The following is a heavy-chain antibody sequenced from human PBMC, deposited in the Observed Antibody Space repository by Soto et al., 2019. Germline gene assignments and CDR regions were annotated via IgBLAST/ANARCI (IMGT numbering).Heavy chain of an antibody. CDR2: IYPGDSDT. CDR3: ARPSQKYNYDSSGYHYFDY. V-gene: IGHV5-51*01. CDR1: GYSFTSYW. Sequence: GESLKISCKGSGYSFTSYWIGWVRQMPGKGLEWMGIIYPGDSDTRYSPSFQGQVTISADKSISTAYLQWSSLKASDTAMYYCARPSQKYNYDSSGYHYFDYWGQGTLVTVSS. D-gene: IGHD3-22*01. J-gene: IGHJ4*02.